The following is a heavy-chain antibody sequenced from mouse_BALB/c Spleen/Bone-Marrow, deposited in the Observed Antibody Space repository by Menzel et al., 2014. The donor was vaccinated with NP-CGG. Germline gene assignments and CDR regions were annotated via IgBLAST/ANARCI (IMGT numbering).Heavy chain of an antibody. CDR1: GFDFSGFW. CDR3: AGLGYYGGFAY. D-gene: IGHD2-3*01. J-gene: IGHJ3*01. V-gene: IGHV4-1*02. Sequence: EVQLQQSGGGLVQPGRSLKLSCAASGFDFSGFWMGWVRQAPGKGLEWIGEINPDSSTINYTPSLKDRFIISRDNAKNTLYLQMSKVRSEDTALYYCAGLGYYGGFAYWGQGTLVTVSA. CDR2: INPDSSTI.